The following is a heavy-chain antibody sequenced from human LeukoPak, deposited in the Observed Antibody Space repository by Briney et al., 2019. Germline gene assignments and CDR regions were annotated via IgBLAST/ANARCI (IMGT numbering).Heavy chain of an antibody. CDR1: GFTFSSYW. Sequence: GGSLRLSCAASGFTFSSYWMSWVRQAPGKGLEWVANIKQDGSEKYYVDSVKGRFTISRDNAKNSLYLQMNSLRAEDTAVYYCARDNSMEDTAWWFDPWGQGTLVTVSS. V-gene: IGHV3-7*01. J-gene: IGHJ5*02. CDR2: IKQDGSEK. CDR3: ARDNSMEDTAWWFDP. D-gene: IGHD1-1*01.